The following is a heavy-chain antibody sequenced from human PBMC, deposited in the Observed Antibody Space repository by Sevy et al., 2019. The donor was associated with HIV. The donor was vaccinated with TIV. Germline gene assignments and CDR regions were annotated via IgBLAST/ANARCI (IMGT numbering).Heavy chain of an antibody. CDR3: AKWDADRRWYFDY. D-gene: IGHD1-26*01. V-gene: IGHV3-21*01. Sequence: GGSLRLSCAASGFTFSSYNMNWVRQAPGKGLEWVSSISGSSDYVFYADSVKGRFTIPRDNDKNSLYFQMNSVRAEDTAVYYCAKWDADRRWYFDYWGQGTLVTVSS. CDR2: ISGSSDYV. J-gene: IGHJ4*02. CDR1: GFTFSSYN.